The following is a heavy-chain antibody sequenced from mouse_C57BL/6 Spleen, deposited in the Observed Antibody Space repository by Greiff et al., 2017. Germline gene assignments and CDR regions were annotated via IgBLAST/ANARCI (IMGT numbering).Heavy chain of an antibody. V-gene: IGHV1-15*01. CDR2: IDPETGGT. J-gene: IGHJ2*01. CDR1: GYTFTDYE. CDR3: TREGDY. Sequence: VQLQQSGAELVRPGASVTLSCKASGYTFTDYEMHWVKQTPVHGLEWIGAIDPETGGTAYTQKFKGKAILTADNASSTAYMELRSLTAEDSAVYYCTREGDYGGQGTTRTVSS.